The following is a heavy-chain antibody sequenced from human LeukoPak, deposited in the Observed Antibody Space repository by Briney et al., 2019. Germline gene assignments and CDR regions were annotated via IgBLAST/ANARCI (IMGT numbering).Heavy chain of an antibody. CDR3: ARVCSGGSCDSIGAFDI. V-gene: IGHV3-74*01. J-gene: IGHJ3*02. CDR2: INSDGSST. CDR1: GFTFSSYW. D-gene: IGHD2-15*01. Sequence: HPGGSLRLSCAASGFTFSSYWVHWVRQAPGKGLVWVSRINSDGSSTSYADSVKGRFTISRDNAKNTLYLQMNSLRAEDTAVYYCARVCSGGSCDSIGAFDIWGQGTMVTVSS.